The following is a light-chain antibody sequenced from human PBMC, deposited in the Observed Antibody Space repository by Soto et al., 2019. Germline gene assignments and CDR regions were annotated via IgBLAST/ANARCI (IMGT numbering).Light chain of an antibody. CDR1: KNISND. V-gene: IGKV1-17*01. J-gene: IGKJ4*01. CDR3: QQHNSYPHT. CDR2: AAS. Sequence: DIQMTQSPSSLSESAGDIVTITCRASKNISNDLGWYHQKPGKAPKRLIYAASRLRSGVPARFSGSGSGTEFTLTISSLQPEDFATYYCQQHNSYPHTFGGGTKVEIK.